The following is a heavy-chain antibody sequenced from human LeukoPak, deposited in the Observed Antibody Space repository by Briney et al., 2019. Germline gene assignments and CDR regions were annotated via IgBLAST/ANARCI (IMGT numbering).Heavy chain of an antibody. J-gene: IGHJ4*02. D-gene: IGHD5-24*01. CDR2: IYYRGST. Sequence: KPSETLSLTCTVSGSSISSYYWTWVQQPPGRGLEWIGYIYYRGSTTYNPSLKSRVTISVDTSESQFSLKLSSVTAADTAVYYCARERLVEMSTIFDFWGQGTLVTVSS. V-gene: IGHV4-59*01. CDR3: ARERLVEMSTIFDF. CDR1: GSSISSYY.